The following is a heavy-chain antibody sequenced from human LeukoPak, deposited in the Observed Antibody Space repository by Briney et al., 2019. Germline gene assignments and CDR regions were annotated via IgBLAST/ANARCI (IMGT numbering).Heavy chain of an antibody. V-gene: IGHV3-21*04. Sequence: KPGGSLRLSCAASGFTFSSYWMSWVRQAPGKGLEWVSSISSSSSYIYYADSVKGRSTISRDNAKSTLYLQMNSLRGDDTAVYHCARDSGSYLQPTDYWGQGTLVTVSS. CDR2: ISSSSSYI. CDR3: ARDSGSYLQPTDY. CDR1: GFTFSSYW. J-gene: IGHJ4*02. D-gene: IGHD1-26*01.